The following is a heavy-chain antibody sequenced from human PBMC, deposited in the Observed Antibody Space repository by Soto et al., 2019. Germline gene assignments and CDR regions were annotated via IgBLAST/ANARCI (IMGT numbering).Heavy chain of an antibody. Sequence: EVQLLESGGGLAQPGGFLRLSCAVSGFTFGSFAMSWVRQAPGKGLEWVASISDNGHSTVYVDSVMGRFTISRDNSKNTLYLQMNSLTAEDTAVYFCARGQRYFNLWGQGTLVPVSS. CDR1: GFTFGSFA. V-gene: IGHV3-23*01. CDR3: ARGQRYFNL. CDR2: ISDNGHST. D-gene: IGHD2-21*01. J-gene: IGHJ4*02.